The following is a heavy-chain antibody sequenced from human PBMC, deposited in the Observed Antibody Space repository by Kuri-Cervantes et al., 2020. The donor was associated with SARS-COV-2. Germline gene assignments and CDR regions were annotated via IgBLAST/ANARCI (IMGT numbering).Heavy chain of an antibody. CDR3: ARDRSTIPDAFDI. D-gene: IGHD2-2*01. CDR1: GYTFTGYY. Sequence: SVKVSCKASGYTFTGYYMHWVRQAPGQGLEWMGWINPNSGGANYAQKFQGRVTMTRDTSISTAYMELSRLRSDDTAVYYCARDRSTIPDAFDIWGQGTMVTVSS. CDR2: INPNSGGA. V-gene: IGHV1-2*02. J-gene: IGHJ3*02.